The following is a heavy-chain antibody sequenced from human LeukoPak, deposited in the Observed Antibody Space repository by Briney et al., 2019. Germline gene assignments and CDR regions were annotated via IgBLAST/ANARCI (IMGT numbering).Heavy chain of an antibody. Sequence: PSETLSLTCTVSGGSISSSNYYWSWIRQPPGKGLEWIGEINHSGSTNYNPSLKSRVTISVDTSKDQFSLKLSSVTAADTAVYYCARRGPGIIAVAAYYFDYWGQGTLITVSS. V-gene: IGHV4-39*07. CDR2: INHSGST. J-gene: IGHJ4*02. D-gene: IGHD6-19*01. CDR3: ARRGPGIIAVAAYYFDY. CDR1: GGSISSSNYY.